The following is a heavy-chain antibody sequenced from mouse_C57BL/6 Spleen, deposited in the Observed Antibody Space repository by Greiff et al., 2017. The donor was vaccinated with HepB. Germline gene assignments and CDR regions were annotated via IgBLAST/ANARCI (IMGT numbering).Heavy chain of an antibody. D-gene: IGHD2-3*01. CDR2: IYPGDGDT. CDR1: GYAFSSSW. J-gene: IGHJ3*01. V-gene: IGHV1-82*01. CDR3: ARTYQTTIYDGYLAGFAY. Sequence: QVQLQQSGPELVKPGASVKISCKASGYAFSSSWMNGVKQRPGKGLEWIGRIYPGDGDTNYNGKFKGKATLTADKSSSTAYMQLSSLTSEDSAVYFCARTYQTTIYDGYLAGFAYWGQGTLVTVSA.